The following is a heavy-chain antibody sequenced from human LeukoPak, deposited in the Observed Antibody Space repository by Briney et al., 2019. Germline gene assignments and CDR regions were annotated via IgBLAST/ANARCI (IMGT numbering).Heavy chain of an antibody. CDR3: ARHPGYSSGRGWFDP. D-gene: IGHD5-18*01. V-gene: IGHV4-34*01. CDR1: GGSFSGYY. Sequence: SETLSLTCAVYGGSFSGYYWSWIRQPPGKGLEWIGEINHSGSTNYNPSLKSRVTISVDTSKNQFSLKVSSMTAADTAVYYCARHPGYSSGRGWFDPWGQGTLVTVSS. J-gene: IGHJ5*02. CDR2: INHSGST.